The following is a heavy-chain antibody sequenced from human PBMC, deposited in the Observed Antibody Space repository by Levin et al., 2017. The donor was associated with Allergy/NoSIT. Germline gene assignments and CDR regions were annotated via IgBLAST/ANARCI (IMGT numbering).Heavy chain of an antibody. CDR3: ARATTGYFDY. CDR1: GYTFTSYD. Sequence: GESLKISCKASGYTFTSYDINWVRQATGQGLEWMGWMNPNSGNTGYAQKFQGRVTMTRNTSISTAYMELSSLRSEDTAVYYCARATTGYFDYWGQGTLVTVSS. D-gene: IGHD1-1*01. V-gene: IGHV1-8*01. J-gene: IGHJ4*02. CDR2: MNPNSGNT.